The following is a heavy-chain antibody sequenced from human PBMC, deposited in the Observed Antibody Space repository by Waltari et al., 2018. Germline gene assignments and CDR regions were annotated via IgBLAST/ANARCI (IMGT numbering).Heavy chain of an antibody. V-gene: IGHV4-38-2*02. CDR3: ARVGQQPTRYMDV. Sequence: QVQLQESGPGLVKPSETLSLTCSVSGYSISSGYYWGWIRQPPGKGLEWIGSINHSGSTYYNPARQSRVTIAVDTSKNQFSLKLTSVTAADTAVYYCARVGQQPTRYMDVWGKGTTVTVSS. J-gene: IGHJ6*03. CDR1: GYSISSGYY. D-gene: IGHD6-13*01. CDR2: INHSGST.